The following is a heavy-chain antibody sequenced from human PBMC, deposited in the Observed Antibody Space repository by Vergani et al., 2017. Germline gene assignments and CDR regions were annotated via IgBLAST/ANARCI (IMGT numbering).Heavy chain of an antibody. D-gene: IGHD6-6*01. CDR1: GGSISPYY. J-gene: IGHJ4*02. CDR2: IYTCEST. Sequence: QVQLQESGPGLVKPSETLSLTCIVSGGSISPYYWSWIRQPAGKGLEWIGGIYTCESTNYNPSLKSRVTMSVDRSKNQFSLKLNSVTAADTAVYYCAREYSSSVGFLAYWGQGTLVTVSS. V-gene: IGHV4-4*07. CDR3: AREYSSSVGFLAY.